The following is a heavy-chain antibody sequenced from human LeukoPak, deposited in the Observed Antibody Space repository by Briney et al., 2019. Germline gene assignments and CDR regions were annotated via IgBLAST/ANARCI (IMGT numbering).Heavy chain of an antibody. J-gene: IGHJ5*02. CDR3: AGGLYYYDSSGYPYNWFDP. CDR1: GGSISSGGYY. Sequence: SETLSLTCTVSGGSISSGGYYWSWIRQHPGKGLEWIGYIYYRGSTYYNPSLKSRVTISVDTSKNQFSLKLSSVTAADTAVYYCAGGLYYYDSSGYPYNWFDPWGQGTLVTVSS. CDR2: IYYRGST. V-gene: IGHV4-31*03. D-gene: IGHD3-22*01.